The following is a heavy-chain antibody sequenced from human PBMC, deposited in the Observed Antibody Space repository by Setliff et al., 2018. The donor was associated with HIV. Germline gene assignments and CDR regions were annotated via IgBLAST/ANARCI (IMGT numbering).Heavy chain of an antibody. D-gene: IGHD4-17*01. Sequence: SETLSLTCTVSGGSISSGSYYWSWIRQPTGKGLEWIGHIYSSGSTNYNPSLKSRVTISADTSKNQFSLNLSSATAADTAVYFCARVYYGDLEYWGQGTLVTVSS. CDR3: ARVYYGDLEY. J-gene: IGHJ4*02. CDR2: IYSSGST. V-gene: IGHV4-61*09. CDR1: GGSISSGSYY.